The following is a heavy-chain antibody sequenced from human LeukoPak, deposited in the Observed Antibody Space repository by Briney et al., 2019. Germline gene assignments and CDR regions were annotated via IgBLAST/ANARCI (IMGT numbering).Heavy chain of an antibody. V-gene: IGHV1-2*02. CDR1: GDSFIGYY. D-gene: IGHD3-10*01. CDR2: INPNSGGT. CDR3: ARGGRDAAVLWFDP. J-gene: IGHJ5*02. Sequence: ASVKVSCKASGDSFIGYYLHWVRQAPGQGLEWMGWINPNSGGTNYAQKFQGRVTMTRDTSISTAYMELSRLRSDDTAVYYCARGGRDAAVLWFDPWGQGTLVTVSS.